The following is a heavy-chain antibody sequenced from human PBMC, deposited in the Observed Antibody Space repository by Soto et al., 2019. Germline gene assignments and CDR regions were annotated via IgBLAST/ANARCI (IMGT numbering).Heavy chain of an antibody. Sequence: PSETLSLTCTISGGSISAYYWSWIRQPPGQGLEWIGYIYDSVSPYYNPSLKSRVIISADTSKNQISLKLTSATAADTAVYFCGRGVGSTPPRYWGRGTPVTVSS. V-gene: IGHV4-59*01. D-gene: IGHD2-15*01. J-gene: IGHJ4*02. CDR1: GGSISAYY. CDR3: GRGVGSTPPRY. CDR2: IYDSVSP.